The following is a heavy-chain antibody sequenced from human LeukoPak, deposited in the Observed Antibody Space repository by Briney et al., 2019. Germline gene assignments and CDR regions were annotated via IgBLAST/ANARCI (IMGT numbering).Heavy chain of an antibody. Sequence: SETLSLTCTVSGGPISSYYWSWIRQPPGKGLEWIGYIYYSGSTNYNPSLKSRVTISVDTSKNQFSLKLSSVTAADTAVYYCAREYSSGWHWFDPWGQGTLVTVSS. D-gene: IGHD6-19*01. CDR1: GGPISSYY. V-gene: IGHV4-59*01. CDR3: AREYSSGWHWFDP. CDR2: IYYSGST. J-gene: IGHJ5*02.